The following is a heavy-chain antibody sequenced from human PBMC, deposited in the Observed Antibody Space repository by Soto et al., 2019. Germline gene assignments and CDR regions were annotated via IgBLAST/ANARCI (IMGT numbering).Heavy chain of an antibody. Sequence: QVQLVQSGAEVKKPGASVKVSCKASGYTFTSYGISWVRQAPGQGLEWMGWISAYNGNTNYAQKLQGRVTMTTDTPTRTAYMELRSLRSDDTAIYYCASHRAGIGNSGYDYWGQGTLVTVSS. D-gene: IGHD5-12*01. CDR1: GYTFTSYG. J-gene: IGHJ4*02. CDR2: ISAYNGNT. V-gene: IGHV1-18*01. CDR3: ASHRAGIGNSGYDY.